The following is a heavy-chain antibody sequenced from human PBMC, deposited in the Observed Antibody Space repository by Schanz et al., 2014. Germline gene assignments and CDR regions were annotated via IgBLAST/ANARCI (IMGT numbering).Heavy chain of an antibody. Sequence: QVQLQESGPGLVKPSQTLSLTCTVSGASISSGGYYWDWIRLLPGKGLEWIGYISYSGSTSFNPSLKRRLTMSVDTSKNQCSLRLSSVPAADTAVYYCARHGGIPYYPMDVWGQGTTVTVSS. V-gene: IGHV4-31*03. J-gene: IGHJ6*02. CDR2: ISYSGST. D-gene: IGHD3-16*01. CDR3: ARHGGIPYYPMDV. CDR1: GASISSGGYY.